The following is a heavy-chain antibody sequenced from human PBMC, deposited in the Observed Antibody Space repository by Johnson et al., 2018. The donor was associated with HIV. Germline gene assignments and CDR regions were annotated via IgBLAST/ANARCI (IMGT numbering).Heavy chain of an antibody. J-gene: IGHJ3*02. CDR1: GFIFSDYY. CDR3: AKGENDYGDYGLDAFDI. V-gene: IGHV3-30*18. D-gene: IGHD4-17*01. Sequence: QVQLVESGGGLVKPGGSLRLSCAASGFIFSDYYMSWIRQAPGKGLEWVAVISYDGSNKYYADSVKGRFTISRDNSKNTLYLQMNSLRAEDTAVYYCAKGENDYGDYGLDAFDIWGQGTMVTVSS. CDR2: ISYDGSNK.